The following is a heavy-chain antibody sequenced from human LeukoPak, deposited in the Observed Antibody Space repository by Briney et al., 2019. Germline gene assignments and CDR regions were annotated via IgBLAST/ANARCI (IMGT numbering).Heavy chain of an antibody. CDR2: FDPEEGET. V-gene: IGHV1-24*01. J-gene: IGHJ2*01. CDR1: GYTLTELS. D-gene: IGHD6-13*01. Sequence: ASVKVSCKVSGYTLTELSMHWVRQAPGKGLEWMGGFDPEEGETIYAQTFQGRVTMTDDTSPDTAYMELSSLRSEDTAVYYCATPQFPNDSTSIAAAGTQYWYFDLWGRGTLVTVSS. CDR3: ATPQFPNDSTSIAAAGTQYWYFDL.